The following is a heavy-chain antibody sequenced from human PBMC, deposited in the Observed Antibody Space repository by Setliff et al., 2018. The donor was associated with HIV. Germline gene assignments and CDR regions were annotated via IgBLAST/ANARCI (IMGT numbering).Heavy chain of an antibody. Sequence: GGSLRLSCAASGFSFSDSHMTWIRQAPGKGLEWVSYISTTSSNTNYADSVKGRFTISRDNPKNSLFLQMNSLKTEDAAVYYCARNQGSSFGQGFDYWGQGTLVTVPQ. CDR1: GFSFSDSH. D-gene: IGHD6-13*01. V-gene: IGHV3-11*03. CDR2: ISTTSSNT. CDR3: ARNQGSSFGQGFDY. J-gene: IGHJ4*02.